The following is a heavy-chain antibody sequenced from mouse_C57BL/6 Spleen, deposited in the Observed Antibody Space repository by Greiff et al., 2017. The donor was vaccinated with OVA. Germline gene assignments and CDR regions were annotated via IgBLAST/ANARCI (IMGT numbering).Heavy chain of an antibody. CDR2: INPGSGGT. D-gene: IGHD2-4*01. CDR3: ARNPLYDYDTVY. J-gene: IGHJ2*01. V-gene: IGHV1-54*01. CDR1: GYAFTNYL. Sequence: VKLQESGAELVRPGTSVKVSCKASGYAFTNYLIEWVKQRPGQGLEWIGVINPGSGGTNYNEKFKGKATLTADKSSSTAYMQLSSLTSEDSAVYFCARNPLYDYDTVYWGQGTTLTVSS.